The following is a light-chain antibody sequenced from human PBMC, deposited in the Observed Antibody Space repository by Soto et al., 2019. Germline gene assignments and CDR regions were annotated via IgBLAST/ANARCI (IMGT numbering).Light chain of an antibody. CDR1: STDVGRYDL. Sequence: QSALPQPASVSGSPGQSITISCTKTSTDVGRYDLVSWYQQHPGKAPKLLIYEGDKRPSGVSSRFSGSKSGNAASLTISGLQADDEADYYCCSYAGNVLFGGGTKLTVL. V-gene: IGLV2-23*01. J-gene: IGLJ2*01. CDR3: CSYAGNVL. CDR2: EGD.